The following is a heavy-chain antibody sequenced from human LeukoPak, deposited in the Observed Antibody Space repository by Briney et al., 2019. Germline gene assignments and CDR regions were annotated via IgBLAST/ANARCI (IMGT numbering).Heavy chain of an antibody. CDR3: AKVRDFWSGYHDY. J-gene: IGHJ4*02. CDR1: GFTFSSYW. V-gene: IGHV3-43*02. CDR2: ISGDGGST. D-gene: IGHD3-3*01. Sequence: PGGSLRLSCAASGFTFSSYWMHWVRQAPGKGLEWVSLISGDGGSTYYADSVKGRFTISRDNSKNSLYLQMNSLRTEDTALYYCAKVRDFWSGYHDYWGQGTLVTVSS.